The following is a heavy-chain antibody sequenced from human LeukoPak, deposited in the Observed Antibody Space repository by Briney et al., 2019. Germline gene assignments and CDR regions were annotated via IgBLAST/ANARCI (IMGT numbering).Heavy chain of an antibody. CDR3: ARPDSSGYSTDYFDY. J-gene: IGHJ4*02. Sequence: GGSLRLSCAASGFTFSSYSMNWVRQAPGKGLEWVSSISSSSSYIYYADSVKGRFTISRDNAKNSLYLQMNSLGAEDTALYYCARPDSSGYSTDYFDYWGQGTLVTVSS. CDR1: GFTFSSYS. V-gene: IGHV3-21*04. CDR2: ISSSSSYI. D-gene: IGHD3-22*01.